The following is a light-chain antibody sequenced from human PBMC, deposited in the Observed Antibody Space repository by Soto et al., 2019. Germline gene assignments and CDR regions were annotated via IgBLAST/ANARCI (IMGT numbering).Light chain of an antibody. J-gene: IGLJ2*01. V-gene: IGLV1-51*01. CDR1: TSNIGNNY. CDR2: DTN. Sequence: QAVLTQPPSVSAAPGQQVTISCSGATSNIGNNYVSWYQQLPGAAPKLLIYDTNNRPSEIPDRFSGSRSGTSATLAITGLQTGDEGVSYCGAWDSSLSGVLFGGGTKLTVL. CDR3: GAWDSSLSGVL.